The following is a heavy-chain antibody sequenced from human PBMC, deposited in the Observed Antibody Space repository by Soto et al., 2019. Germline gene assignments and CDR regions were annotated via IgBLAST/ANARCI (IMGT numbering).Heavy chain of an antibody. D-gene: IGHD5-12*01. CDR3: ARDGNSGYDWDYYYGMDV. V-gene: IGHV3-30-3*01. Sequence: QVQLVESGGGVVQPGRSLGLSCAASGFPFSSFAMHWVRQTPGEGLEWVAVISYDGSKKDCADSVKGRFTISRDNSKXTXYLQMNSLRPEDTALYYCARDGNSGYDWDYYYGMDVWGQGTTVTVSS. CDR2: ISYDGSKK. CDR1: GFPFSSFA. J-gene: IGHJ6*02.